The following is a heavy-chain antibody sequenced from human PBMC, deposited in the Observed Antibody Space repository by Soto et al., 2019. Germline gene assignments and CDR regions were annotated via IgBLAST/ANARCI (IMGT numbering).Heavy chain of an antibody. D-gene: IGHD5-18*01. J-gene: IGHJ6*02. CDR3: ARDGSTSWYSYDYHGMDV. CDR1: GFTFRTYW. CDR2: INQDGSEK. V-gene: IGHV3-7*05. Sequence: EVQLVESGGVLVQPGGSLRLSCGASGFTFRTYWLSWVRQVPGKGLEWVANINQDGSEKNYVDSVKGRFTISRDNAKNSLYLQMSSLRAEDTALYYCARDGSTSWYSYDYHGMDVWGQGTTVTVSS.